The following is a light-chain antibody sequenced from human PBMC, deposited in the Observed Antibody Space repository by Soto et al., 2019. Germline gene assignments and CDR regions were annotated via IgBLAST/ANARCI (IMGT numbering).Light chain of an antibody. CDR1: HSINTSF. J-gene: IGKJ3*01. CDR3: QQYASAPFS. CDR2: AAS. Sequence: EIVLTQSPGTLSLSPGDRATLSCRASHSINTSFLAWFQQKPGQAPRLLIYAASTRATGIPDRFSGSASETDFTLTINRLEPEDSAVYYWQQYASAPFSLVPGTKVDIK. V-gene: IGKV3-20*01.